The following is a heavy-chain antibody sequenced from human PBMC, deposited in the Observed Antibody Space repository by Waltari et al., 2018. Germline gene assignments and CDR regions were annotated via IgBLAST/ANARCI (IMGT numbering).Heavy chain of an antibody. CDR1: GGSISSSSYY. D-gene: IGHD3-16*01. CDR3: ASLFYYDRPY. J-gene: IGHJ4*02. CDR2: IYYSGST. V-gene: IGHV4-39*01. Sequence: QLQLQESGPGLVKPSETLSLTCTVSGGSISSSSYYWGWIRQPPGKGLEWIGSIYYSGSTYYSPPLKSRVTISVDTSKNQFSLKLSSVTAADTAVYYCASLFYYDRPYWGQGTLVTVSS.